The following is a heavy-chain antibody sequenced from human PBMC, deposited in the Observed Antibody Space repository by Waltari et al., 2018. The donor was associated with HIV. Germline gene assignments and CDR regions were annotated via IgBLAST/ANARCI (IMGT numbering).Heavy chain of an antibody. Sequence: EVQLVQSGGGLVQPGGSLTVACAASGFSFNTYWMSWIRQAPGEGLEWVANIKGDGSEKYYVDSLEGRFTISRDNAENSVYLQMNSLGAEDTAVYYCARFFLGRPELDFDYWGQGTLVTVSS. CDR1: GFSFNTYW. CDR2: IKGDGSEK. CDR3: ARFFLGRPELDFDY. J-gene: IGHJ4*02. V-gene: IGHV3-7*01. D-gene: IGHD1-7*01.